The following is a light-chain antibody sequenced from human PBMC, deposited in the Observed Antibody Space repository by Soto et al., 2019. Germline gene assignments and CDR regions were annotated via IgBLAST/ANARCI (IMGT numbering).Light chain of an antibody. V-gene: IGKV3-20*01. J-gene: IGKJ1*01. CDR3: QQYGSSSWT. CDR2: GAS. CDR1: PSVSSSY. Sequence: DIVLTQSPRTPSLSPGERATLSCRPSPSVSSSYLAWYQQKPGQAPRLLIYGASSRATGIPDRFSGSGSGTDFTLNISRLEPEDLAVYYCQQYGSSSWTCGQGTKVDIK.